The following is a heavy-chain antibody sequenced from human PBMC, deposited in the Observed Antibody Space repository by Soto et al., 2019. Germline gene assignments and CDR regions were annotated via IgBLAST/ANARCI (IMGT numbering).Heavy chain of an antibody. D-gene: IGHD3-16*01. V-gene: IGHV1-18*04. CDR1: GYTFTDYG. Sequence: QVQLVQSGAEVKKPGASVKVSCKASGYTFTDYGISWVRQAPGQGLEWMGWISTYNGNTIYAQKIQGRVTMTTDTSTSTAYVELRSLRSDDTAVYYCARLHVPMTYGGGVFDSWGQGTLVTVSS. J-gene: IGHJ4*02. CDR2: ISTYNGNT. CDR3: ARLHVPMTYGGGVFDS.